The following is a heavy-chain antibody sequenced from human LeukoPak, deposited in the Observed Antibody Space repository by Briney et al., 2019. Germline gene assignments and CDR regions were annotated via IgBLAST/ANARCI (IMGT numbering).Heavy chain of an antibody. V-gene: IGHV3-9*01. CDR2: INWNSGDV. Sequence: PGRSLTLPCAASGFTFDDYAMHWVRQAPGKGLEWVSGINWNSGDVGYADSVKGRFTISRDNAKNSLYLQMNSLRAEDTAVYYCARDPLYSSSCCGDYWGQGTLVTVSS. D-gene: IGHD6-13*01. CDR1: GFTFDDYA. CDR3: ARDPLYSSSCCGDY. J-gene: IGHJ4*02.